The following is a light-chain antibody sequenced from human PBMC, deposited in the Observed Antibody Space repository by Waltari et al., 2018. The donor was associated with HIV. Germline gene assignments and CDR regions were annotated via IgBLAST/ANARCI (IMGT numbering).Light chain of an antibody. CDR3: QQTNSFPPT. Sequence: ENHMTQSPSSVSGSVGDRVTITCRAGPGIRSWLAWYQQKPGKAPKLLISAASSLQSGDPSRFSGSGSGTYFTLTISSLQPEDLATYYCQQTNSFPPTVGGGTREEIK. CDR2: AAS. V-gene: IGKV1-12*01. CDR1: PGIRSW. J-gene: IGKJ4*01.